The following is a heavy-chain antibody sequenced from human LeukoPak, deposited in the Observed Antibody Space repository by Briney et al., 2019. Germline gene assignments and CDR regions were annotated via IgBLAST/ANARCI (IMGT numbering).Heavy chain of an antibody. CDR2: ISGSGGST. CDR3: TNSEVVVIIPFDY. Sequence: PGGSLRLSCAASGFTFSSYAMSWVRQAPGKGLEWVSAISGSGGSTYYADSVKGRFTISRDNSKNTLYLQMNGLRAEDTAVYYCTNSEVVVIIPFDYWGQGTLVTVSS. CDR1: GFTFSSYA. V-gene: IGHV3-23*01. D-gene: IGHD3-22*01. J-gene: IGHJ4*02.